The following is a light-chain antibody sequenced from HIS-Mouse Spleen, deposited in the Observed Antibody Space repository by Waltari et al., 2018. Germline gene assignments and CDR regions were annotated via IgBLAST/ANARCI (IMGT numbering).Light chain of an antibody. Sequence: SYELTQPPSVSVSPGQTARITCSGDALPKKYAYWYQQKSGQAPVLVIYEDSKRPSGIPERFSGSSSGTMAPLTISGAQVEDEADYYCYSTDSSGNHRVFGGGTKLTVL. CDR2: EDS. CDR1: ALPKKY. V-gene: IGLV3-10*01. J-gene: IGLJ2*01. CDR3: YSTDSSGNHRV.